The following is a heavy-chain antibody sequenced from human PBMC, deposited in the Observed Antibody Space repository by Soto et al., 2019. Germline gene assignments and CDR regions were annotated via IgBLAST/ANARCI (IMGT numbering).Heavy chain of an antibody. J-gene: IGHJ4*02. CDR2: IYYSGST. D-gene: IGHD1-20*01. CDR1: GSSISCGDYY. CDR3: AREVTDKITGTTDYYFDY. V-gene: IGHV4-30-4*01. Sequence: PSETLSLTCTVSGSSISCGDYYWSWIRQPPGKGLEWIGYIYYSGSTYYNPSLKSRVTISVDTSKNQFSLKLSSVTAADTAVYYCAREVTDKITGTTDYYFDYWGQGTLVTVSS.